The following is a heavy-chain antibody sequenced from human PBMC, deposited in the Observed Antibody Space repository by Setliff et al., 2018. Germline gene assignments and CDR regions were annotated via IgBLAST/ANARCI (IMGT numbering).Heavy chain of an antibody. Sequence: QPGGSLRLSCTVYEFNFNKYWMYWVRQAPGKGLEWVSRINGDATIAHYADSVKGRFTISRDNARNALYLQMVSLRGEDTGVYFCAALDWGENFYNVDVWGKGTTVTVSS. D-gene: IGHD7-27*01. J-gene: IGHJ6*03. CDR1: EFNFNKYW. V-gene: IGHV3-74*01. CDR3: AALDWGENFYNVDV. CDR2: INGDATIA.